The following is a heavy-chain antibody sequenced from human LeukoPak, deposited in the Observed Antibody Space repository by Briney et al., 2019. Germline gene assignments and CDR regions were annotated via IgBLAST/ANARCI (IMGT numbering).Heavy chain of an antibody. CDR2: INHSGST. CDR1: GGSFSGYY. J-gene: IGHJ6*02. CDR3: ARVVTLVRGVPSYYYYYGMDV. D-gene: IGHD3-10*01. Sequence: PSETLSLTCAVYGGSFSGYYWSWIRQPPGKGLEWIGEINHSGSTNYNPSLKSRVTISVDTSKNQFSLKLSSVTAADTAVYYCARVVTLVRGVPSYYYYYGMDVWGQGTTVTVSS. V-gene: IGHV4-34*01.